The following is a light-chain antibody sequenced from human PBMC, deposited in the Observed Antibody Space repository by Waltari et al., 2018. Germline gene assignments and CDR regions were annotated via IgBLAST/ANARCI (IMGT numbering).Light chain of an antibody. V-gene: IGKV3-11*01. CDR2: DAS. J-gene: IGKJ4*01. CDR3: QQRSNWPT. CDR1: KSVSSY. Sequence: EFVFTQSPATMSLSPGERATLSCRASKSVSSYLAWYQQKPGQAPRHLIYDASDRATGIPARFSGSGSGTDFTLTISSLEPEDFAVYYCQQRSNWPTFGGGTKVEIK.